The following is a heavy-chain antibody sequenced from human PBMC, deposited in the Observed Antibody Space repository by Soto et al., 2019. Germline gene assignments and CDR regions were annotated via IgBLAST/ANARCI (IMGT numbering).Heavy chain of an antibody. CDR3: ARDDVLCDGGRCYGVPLDV. D-gene: IGHD2-15*01. CDR2: IQSGSPT. J-gene: IGHJ6*04. Sequence: GGSLRLSCAASGFTVSSKYMSWVRQAPGKGLEWVSLIQSGSPTYYADSVKGRFTISRDTSENTLHLQMDSLRAEDTAVYYCARDDVLCDGGRCYGVPLDVWGTGTTVTVSS. CDR1: GFTVSSKY. V-gene: IGHV3-66*01.